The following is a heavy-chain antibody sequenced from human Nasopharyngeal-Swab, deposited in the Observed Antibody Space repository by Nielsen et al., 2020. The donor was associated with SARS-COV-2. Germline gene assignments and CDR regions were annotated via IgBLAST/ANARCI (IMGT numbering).Heavy chain of an antibody. V-gene: IGHV3-48*03. CDR3: AREKMEYYYDSSGYYRGAFDI. D-gene: IGHD3-22*01. J-gene: IGHJ3*02. CDR1: GFTFTSYE. CDR2: ISSIGTTI. Sequence: SLKTSCAASGFTFTSYEMNWVRQAPGEGLESVSYISSIGTTIYYADSVKGRFTISRENARDSLYLQMNSLRAEDTAVYYCAREKMEYYYDSSGYYRGAFDIWDQGTMVTVSS.